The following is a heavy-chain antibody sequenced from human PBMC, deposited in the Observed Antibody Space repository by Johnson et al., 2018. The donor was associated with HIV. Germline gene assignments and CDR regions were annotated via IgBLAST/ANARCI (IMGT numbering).Heavy chain of an antibody. V-gene: IGHV3-30*04. Sequence: QMLLVESGGGLVQPGRSLRLSCAASGFTFSSYAMHWVRQAPGKGLEWVAVISYDGSNKYYADSVKGRFTISRDNSKNTLYLQMNSLRAEDTAVYYCASPLEAAAGPMDAFDIWGQGTMVTVSS. CDR2: ISYDGSNK. D-gene: IGHD6-13*01. CDR1: GFTFSSYA. J-gene: IGHJ3*02. CDR3: ASPLEAAAGPMDAFDI.